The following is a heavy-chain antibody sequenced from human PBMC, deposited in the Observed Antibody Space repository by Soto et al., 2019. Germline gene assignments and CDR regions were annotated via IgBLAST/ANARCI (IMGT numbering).Heavy chain of an antibody. J-gene: IGHJ4*02. V-gene: IGHV3-66*01. CDR1: GFTVSSNY. CDR2: IYSGGST. Sequence: GGSLRLSCAASGFTVSSNYMGWVRQAPGKGLEWVSVIYSGGSTYYADSVKGRFTISRDNSKNTLYLQMNSLRAEDTAVYYCARDHADGDYRINWGQGTLVTVSS. CDR3: ARDHADGDYRIN. D-gene: IGHD4-17*01.